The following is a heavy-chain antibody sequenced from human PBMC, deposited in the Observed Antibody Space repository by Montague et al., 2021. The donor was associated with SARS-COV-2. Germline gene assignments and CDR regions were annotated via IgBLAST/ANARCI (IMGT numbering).Heavy chain of an antibody. CDR2: TYYRSQWYE. V-gene: IGHV6-1*01. D-gene: IGHD2-2*01. CDR3: ARGAYHDLYYYYHGMDV. Sequence: CAISGDSVSSKSAAWNWNRQSPSRGLEWLGRTYYRSQWYEDYAVSVKGRITIKPDTSKNQFSLHLESVSPDDTALYYCARGAYHDLYYYYHGMDVWGQGTTVSVSS. CDR1: GDSVSSKSAA. J-gene: IGHJ6*02.